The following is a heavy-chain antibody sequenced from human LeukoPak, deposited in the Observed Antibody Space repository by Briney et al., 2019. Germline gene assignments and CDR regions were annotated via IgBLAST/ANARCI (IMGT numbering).Heavy chain of an antibody. CDR3: ASNACSGGSCYERSFDY. V-gene: IGHV4-34*01. Sequence: SETLSLTCAVYGGSFSGYYWSWIRQPPGKGLEWIGEINHSGSTNYNPSPKSRVTISVDTSKNQLSLELSSVTAADTAVYYCASNACSGGSCYERSFDYWGQGTLVTVSS. J-gene: IGHJ4*02. D-gene: IGHD2-15*01. CDR2: INHSGST. CDR1: GGSFSGYY.